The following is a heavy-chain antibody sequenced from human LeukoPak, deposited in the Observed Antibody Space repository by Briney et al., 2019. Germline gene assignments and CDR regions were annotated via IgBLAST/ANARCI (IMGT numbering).Heavy chain of an antibody. V-gene: IGHV3-66*01. CDR3: RRVRGGGEEGFDF. Sequence: GGSLRLSCAASGFSVSNNYMNWVSQAPGKGLEWVSTFSTGGTKKSDDSVKGRSTIPRANSKTAPFLQMNSWRVEDTAVFSCRRVRGGGEEGFDFWGQGTLVTVSS. CDR2: FSTGGTK. D-gene: IGHD3-10*01. J-gene: IGHJ4*02. CDR1: GFSVSNNY.